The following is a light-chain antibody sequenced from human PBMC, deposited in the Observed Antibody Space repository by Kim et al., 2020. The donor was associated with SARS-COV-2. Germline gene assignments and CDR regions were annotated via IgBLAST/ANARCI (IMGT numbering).Light chain of an antibody. CDR1: QSVLSSSNDKSY. CDR3: HQYYSTPYT. CDR2: WAS. J-gene: IGKJ2*01. V-gene: IGKV4-1*01. Sequence: RATINCKSSQSVLSSSNDKSYLAWYQLKPGQPPKLLIYWASTREAGVPDRFSGSGSGTDFALTISSLQAEDVAVYYCHQYYSTPYTFGQGTKLEI.